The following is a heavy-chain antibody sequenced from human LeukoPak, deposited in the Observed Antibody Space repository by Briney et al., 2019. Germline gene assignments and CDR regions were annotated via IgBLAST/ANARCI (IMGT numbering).Heavy chain of an antibody. Sequence: PGGSLRLSCAASGFTFANYGMSWVRQAPGKGLEWVSAISGSGDNTYYADSVKGRFTISRDNSKNTLYLQMDSLRAEDTALYYCXKPXGSGYYHGRFDYWGQGTLVTVSS. J-gene: IGHJ4*02. CDR3: XKPXGSGYYHGRFDY. CDR2: ISGSGDNT. D-gene: IGHD5-12*01. CDR1: GFTFANYG. V-gene: IGHV3-23*01.